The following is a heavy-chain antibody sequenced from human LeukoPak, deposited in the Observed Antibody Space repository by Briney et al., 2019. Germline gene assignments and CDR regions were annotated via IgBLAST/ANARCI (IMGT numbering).Heavy chain of an antibody. D-gene: IGHD3-9*01. J-gene: IGHJ4*02. V-gene: IGHV4-34*01. Sequence: KPSETLSLTCAVYGGSFSGYYWSWIRQPPGKGLEWIGEINHSGSTNYNPSLKSRVTISVDTSKHQFSLKLSSVTAADTAVYYRARGELRYFDWLLRGTYFDYWGQGTLVTVSS. CDR2: INHSGST. CDR3: ARGELRYFDWLLRGTYFDY. CDR1: GGSFSGYY.